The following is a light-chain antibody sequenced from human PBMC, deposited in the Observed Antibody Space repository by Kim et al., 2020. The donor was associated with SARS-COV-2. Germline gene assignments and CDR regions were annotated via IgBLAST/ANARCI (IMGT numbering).Light chain of an antibody. CDR3: QTWGTGIIGV. V-gene: IGLV4-69*01. Sequence: VKLTCTLSSGHSSYAIAWHQQQPEKGPRYLMKLNSDGSHSKGDGIPDRFSGSSSGAERYLTISSLQSEDEADYYCQTWGTGIIGVFGGGTQLTVL. CDR1: SGHSSYA. CDR2: LNSDGSH. J-gene: IGLJ3*02.